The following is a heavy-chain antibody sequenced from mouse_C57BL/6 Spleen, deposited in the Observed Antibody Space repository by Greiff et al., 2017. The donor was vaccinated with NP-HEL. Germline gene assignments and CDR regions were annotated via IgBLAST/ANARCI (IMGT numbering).Heavy chain of an antibody. Sequence: VQLQQSGPVLVKPGASVKMSCKASGYTFTDYYMNWVKQSHGKSLEWIGVINPYNGGTSYNQKFKGKATLTVDKSSSTAYMELNSLTSEDSAVYYCARKEDDYDYWYFDVWGTGTTVTVSS. D-gene: IGHD2-4*01. CDR1: GYTFTDYY. V-gene: IGHV1-19*01. CDR3: ARKEDDYDYWYFDV. J-gene: IGHJ1*03. CDR2: INPYNGGT.